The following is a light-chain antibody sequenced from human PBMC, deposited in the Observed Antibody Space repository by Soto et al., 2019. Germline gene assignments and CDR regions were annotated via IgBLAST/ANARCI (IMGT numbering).Light chain of an antibody. CDR1: SGSIADNY. J-gene: IGLJ3*02. Sequence: NFMLTQPHSVSESPGKTVTISCTRSSGSIADNYVQWYQQRPGSSPTTVICDDSQRPSGVPDRFSGSIDSSSNAAFLPISGLKTVDGDEYDCQSYDGSNRGVFGGGTKLPVL. V-gene: IGLV6-57*01. CDR2: DDS. CDR3: QSYDGSNRGV.